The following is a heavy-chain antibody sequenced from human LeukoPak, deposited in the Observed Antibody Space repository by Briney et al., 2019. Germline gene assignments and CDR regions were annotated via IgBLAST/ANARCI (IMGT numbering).Heavy chain of an antibody. CDR3: ARDSGERGSGSYLIAY. CDR2: ISTNNGNT. J-gene: IGHJ4*02. D-gene: IGHD3-10*01. Sequence: AASVKVSCKASGYTFASYGISWVRQAPGQGLEWMGWISTNNGNTNYAQKFQGRVTLTTDTSTSTAYMELRSLRSDDTAVYYCARDSGERGSGSYLIAYWGQGTLVTVSS. CDR1: GYTFASYG. V-gene: IGHV1-18*01.